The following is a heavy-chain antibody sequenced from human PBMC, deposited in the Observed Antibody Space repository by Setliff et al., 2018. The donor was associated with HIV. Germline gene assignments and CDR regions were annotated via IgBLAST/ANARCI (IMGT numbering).Heavy chain of an antibody. Sequence: GGSLRLSCAASGFTFDDYTMHWVRQAPGKGLEWVSLISWDGDMTYYADSVKGRFTISRDNSKNSLYLQMNSPTTEDTGLYYCAKDGWGYDYVGAYYFDYWGQGTPVTVSS. J-gene: IGHJ4*02. D-gene: IGHD5-12*01. CDR3: AKDGWGYDYVGAYYFDY. CDR1: GFTFDDYT. V-gene: IGHV3-43*01. CDR2: ISWDGDMT.